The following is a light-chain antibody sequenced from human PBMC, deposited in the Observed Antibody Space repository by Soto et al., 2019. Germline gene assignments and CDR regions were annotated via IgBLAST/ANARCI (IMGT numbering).Light chain of an antibody. CDR2: EVT. J-gene: IGLJ1*01. V-gene: IGLV2-8*01. CDR1: SSDVGGFNL. Sequence: QSVLTQPPSASGSPGQSVTISCTGTSSDVGGFNLVSWYQHHPGKAPKLMIYEVTKRPSGVPDRSSGSKSGNTASLTVSGLQTEDEADYYCSSYAGSIYVFGTGTKSPS. CDR3: SSYAGSIYV.